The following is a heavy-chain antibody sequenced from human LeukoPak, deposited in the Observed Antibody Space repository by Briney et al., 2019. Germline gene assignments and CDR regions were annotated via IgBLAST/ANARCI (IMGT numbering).Heavy chain of an antibody. V-gene: IGHV3-7*05. CDR3: ARFITVVTSGAFDI. J-gene: IGHJ3*02. D-gene: IGHD4-23*01. CDR1: GFTFSNYW. Sequence: GGSLRLSCAASGFTFSNYWMSWVRQAPGKGLEWVANIKQDGSEKYYVDSVKGRFTISRDNAKNSLYLQVNSLRAEDTAVHHCARFITVVTSGAFDIWGQGTMVTVSS. CDR2: IKQDGSEK.